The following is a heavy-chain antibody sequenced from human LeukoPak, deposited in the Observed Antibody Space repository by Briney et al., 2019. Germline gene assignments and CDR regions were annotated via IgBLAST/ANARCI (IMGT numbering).Heavy chain of an antibody. CDR1: GFTFSSYS. V-gene: IGHV3-48*02. CDR2: ISSSSSTI. Sequence: GGSLRLSCAASGFTFSSYSMNWVRQAPGKGLEWVSYISSSSSTIYYADSVKGRFTISRDNAKNSLYLQMNSLRDEDTAVYYCARDGLQQWLVQQGGLFDYWGQGTLVTVSS. D-gene: IGHD6-19*01. J-gene: IGHJ4*02. CDR3: ARDGLQQWLVQQGGLFDY.